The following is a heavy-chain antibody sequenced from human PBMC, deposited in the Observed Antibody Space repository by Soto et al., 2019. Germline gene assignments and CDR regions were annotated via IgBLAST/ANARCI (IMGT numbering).Heavy chain of an antibody. Sequence: SLKVSCKTSGFTFTSSAVQWVRQARGQRLEWIGWIVVGSGNTNYAQKFQERVTITRDMSTSTAYMELSSLRSEDTAVYYCAADPTIYSITIFGVAPGYYGMDVWGQGTTVTVSS. J-gene: IGHJ6*02. D-gene: IGHD3-3*01. V-gene: IGHV1-58*01. CDR2: IVVGSGNT. CDR3: AADPTIYSITIFGVAPGYYGMDV. CDR1: GFTFTSSA.